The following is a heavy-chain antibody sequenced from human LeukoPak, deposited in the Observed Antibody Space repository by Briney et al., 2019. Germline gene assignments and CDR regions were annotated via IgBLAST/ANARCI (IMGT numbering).Heavy chain of an antibody. CDR2: IYYSGST. V-gene: IGHV4-59*08. Sequence: SETLSLTCTVSGGSISSYYWSWIRQPPGKGLECIGYIYYSGSTNYNPSLKSRVTISVDTSKNQFSLKLSSVTAADTAVYYCAKYYDFWSGYYVFDYWGQGTLVTVSS. D-gene: IGHD3-3*01. CDR1: GGSISSYY. J-gene: IGHJ4*02. CDR3: AKYYDFWSGYYVFDY.